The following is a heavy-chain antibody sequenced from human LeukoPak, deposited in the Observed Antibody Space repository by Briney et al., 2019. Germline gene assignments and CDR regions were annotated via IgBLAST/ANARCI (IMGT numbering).Heavy chain of an antibody. D-gene: IGHD6-13*01. CDR3: ARSYSSSWYSSFNI. CDR2: IYYSGST. J-gene: IGHJ3*02. Sequence: PSETLSLTCTVSGGSISSYYWSWIRQPPGKGLEWIGYIYYSGSTNYNPSLESRVTILIDTPKNQFSLRLSSVTAADTAVYYCARSYSSSWYSSFNIWGHGTMVTVSS. V-gene: IGHV4-59*08. CDR1: GGSISSYY.